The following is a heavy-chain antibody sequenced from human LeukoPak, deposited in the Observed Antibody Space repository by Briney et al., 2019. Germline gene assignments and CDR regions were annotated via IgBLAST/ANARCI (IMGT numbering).Heavy chain of an antibody. Sequence: SVKVSCKASGGTYSSYTISWVRQAPGQGLEWMGRIIPILGIANYAQKFQGRVTITADKSTSTAYMELSSLRSEDTAVYYCARDRDIVVVPAAIGYWFDPWSQGTLVTVSS. V-gene: IGHV1-69*04. J-gene: IGHJ5*02. CDR1: GGTYSSYT. D-gene: IGHD2-2*01. CDR3: ARDRDIVVVPAAIGYWFDP. CDR2: IIPILGIA.